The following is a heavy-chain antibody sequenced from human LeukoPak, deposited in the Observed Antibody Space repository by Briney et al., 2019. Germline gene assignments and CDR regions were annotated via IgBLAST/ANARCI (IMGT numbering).Heavy chain of an antibody. CDR3: AKVPSGWYWFY. D-gene: IGHD6-19*01. J-gene: IGHJ4*02. V-gene: IGHV3-23*01. Sequence: GGSLRLSCAASGFTFSSYAMSGVRQAPGKGRGWVSAISGSGGNTYYADSVKGRFTISRDNSKNTLYLQMNSLRAEDTAVYYCAKVPSGWYWFYWGQGTLVTVSS. CDR1: GFTFSSYA. CDR2: ISGSGGNT.